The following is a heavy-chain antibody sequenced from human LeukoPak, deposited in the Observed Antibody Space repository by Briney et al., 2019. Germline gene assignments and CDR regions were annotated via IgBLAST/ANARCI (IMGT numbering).Heavy chain of an antibody. J-gene: IGHJ4*02. Sequence: SESLSLTCTVSGGSISSYYWSWMRQPPGKGLEWIAYISDIGSINYNPSLKSRVTISLDTSKNQFSLKLTSVTAADTAVYYCAGHHPRNTVDFWGQGTLVTVSS. CDR3: AGHHPRNTVDF. D-gene: IGHD2/OR15-2a*01. CDR1: GGSISSYY. CDR2: ISDIGSI. V-gene: IGHV4-59*08.